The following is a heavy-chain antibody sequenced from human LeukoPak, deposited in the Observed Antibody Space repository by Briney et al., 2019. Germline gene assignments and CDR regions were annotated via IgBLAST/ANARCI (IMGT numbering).Heavy chain of an antibody. J-gene: IGHJ3*02. CDR2: ISSSSSTI. CDR3: ASPLVHWAFDI. V-gene: IGHV3-48*01. Sequence: GGSPRLSCAASGFTFSSYSMNWVRQAPGKGLEWVSYISSSSSTIYYADSVRGRFTISRDNAKNSLYLQMNSLRAEDTAVYYCASPLVHWAFDIWGQGTMVTVSS. CDR1: GFTFSSYS. D-gene: IGHD6-13*01.